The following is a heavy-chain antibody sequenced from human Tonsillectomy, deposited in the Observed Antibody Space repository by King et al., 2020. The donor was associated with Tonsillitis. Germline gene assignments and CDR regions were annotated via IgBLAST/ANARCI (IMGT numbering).Heavy chain of an antibody. Sequence: VQLVESGGGLVQPGGSLRLSCAASGFTXXSYWMSWVRXAPGKGXXWXAXXXXDGSXKXXXDSVKGRFTISRDNAKNSLYLQMNXLRAEDTAVYYCTREYTGYSSGWPFDYWGQGTLVTVSS. CDR3: TREYTGYSSGWPFDY. J-gene: IGHJ4*02. V-gene: IGHV3-7*03. D-gene: IGHD6-19*01. CDR1: GFTXXSYW. CDR2: XXXDGSXK.